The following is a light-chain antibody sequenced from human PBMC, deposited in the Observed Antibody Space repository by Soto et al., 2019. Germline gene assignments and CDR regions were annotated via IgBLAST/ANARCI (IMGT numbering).Light chain of an antibody. CDR3: QQYCSSPRYT. CDR1: QSVSSSY. V-gene: IGKV3-20*01. J-gene: IGKJ2*01. CDR2: GAS. Sequence: EIVLTQSPGTLSLSPGERVTLSCRASQSVSSSYLAWYQQKPGQAPRLLIYGASSRATGIPDRFGGSGSGTDFTLTISRPEPEDFAVYYCQQYCSSPRYTFRQGTKLEIK.